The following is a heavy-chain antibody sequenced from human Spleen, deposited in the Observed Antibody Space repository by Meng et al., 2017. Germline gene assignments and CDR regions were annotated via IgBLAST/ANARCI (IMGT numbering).Heavy chain of an antibody. D-gene: IGHD1-14*01. CDR1: GYTLSSDG. Sequence: ASVKVSCKASGYTLSSDGVSWVRQAPGQGLEWMGWINAYNGNTDYAQKFQGRVTMTTDTSTSTAYLELRTLTSDDTAVFYCAGGTGSSWFDPWGQGTLVTVSS. CDR3: AGGTGSSWFDP. J-gene: IGHJ5*02. CDR2: INAYNGNT. V-gene: IGHV1-18*01.